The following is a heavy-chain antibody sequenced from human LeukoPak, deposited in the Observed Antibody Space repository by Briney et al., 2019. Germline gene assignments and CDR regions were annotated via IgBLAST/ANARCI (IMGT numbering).Heavy chain of an antibody. V-gene: IGHV1-69*05. CDR2: IIPVFGTV. J-gene: IGHJ6*03. CDR3: VRGEIVTPPHDNRGGNYHYYMDV. D-gene: IGHD2/OR15-2a*01. Sequence: ASVKVSCKTPGGTFNHYVITWVRPIPGKGLEWMGGIIPVFGTVEYPQKLRGRVTITRAEYTITVYLELTGLRYEDTAAYYCVRGEIVTPPHDNRGGNYHYYMDVWGKGTTVTVSS. CDR1: GGTFNHYV.